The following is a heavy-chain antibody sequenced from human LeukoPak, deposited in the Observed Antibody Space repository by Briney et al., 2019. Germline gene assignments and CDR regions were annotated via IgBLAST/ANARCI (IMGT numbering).Heavy chain of an antibody. CDR1: GGSISSSSYY. D-gene: IGHD6-19*01. CDR3: ASGRSGWFDY. Sequence: PSETLSLTCTVSGGSISSSSYYWGWVRQPPGKGLEWIGSIYYSGSTYYNPSLKSRVTISVDTSKNQFSLKLSSVTAADTAVYYCASGRSGWFDYWGQGTLVTVSS. J-gene: IGHJ4*02. V-gene: IGHV4-39*07. CDR2: IYYSGST.